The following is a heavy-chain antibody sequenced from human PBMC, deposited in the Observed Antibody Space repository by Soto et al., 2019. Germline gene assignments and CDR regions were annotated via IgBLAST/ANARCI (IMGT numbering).Heavy chain of an antibody. D-gene: IGHD3-10*01. CDR2: ISSSRSYI. CDR3: ARVWFGEPTLWYYYYYMDV. CDR1: GFTFSSYS. J-gene: IGHJ6*03. Sequence: GGSLRLSCAASGFTFSSYSMNWVRQAPGKGLEWVSSISSSRSYIYYADSVKGRFTISRDNAKNSLYLQMNSLRAEDTAVYYCARVWFGEPTLWYYYYYMDVWGKGTTVTVSS. V-gene: IGHV3-21*01.